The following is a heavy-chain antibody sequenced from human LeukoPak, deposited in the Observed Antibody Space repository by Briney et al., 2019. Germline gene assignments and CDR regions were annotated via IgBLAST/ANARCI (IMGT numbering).Heavy chain of an antibody. J-gene: IGHJ4*02. Sequence: GGSLRLSCAASGFTFDDYAMHWVRQAPGKGLEWVSGISWNSGSIGYADSVKGRFTISRDNAKNSLYLQMNSLRAEDTALYYCAKSGSLRLGELSLMGYFDYWGQGTLVTVSS. CDR2: ISWNSGSI. V-gene: IGHV3-9*01. CDR3: AKSGSLRLGELSLMGYFDY. D-gene: IGHD3-16*02. CDR1: GFTFDDYA.